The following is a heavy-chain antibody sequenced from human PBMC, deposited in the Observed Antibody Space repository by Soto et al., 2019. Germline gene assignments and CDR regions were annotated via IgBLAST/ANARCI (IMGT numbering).Heavy chain of an antibody. J-gene: IGHJ4*02. CDR1: GFTFSSYG. Sequence: QVQLVESGGGVVQPARSLRLSCAASGFTFSSYGMHWVRQAPGKGLEWVAVISYDGSNKYYADSVKGRFTISRDNTKNTLYLQMNSLRAEDTAVYYCAKDGLAYAYYFDYWGQGTLVTVSS. V-gene: IGHV3-30*18. CDR3: AKDGLAYAYYFDY. CDR2: ISYDGSNK.